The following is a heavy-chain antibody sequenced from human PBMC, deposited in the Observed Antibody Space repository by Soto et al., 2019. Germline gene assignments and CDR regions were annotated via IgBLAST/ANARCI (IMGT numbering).Heavy chain of an antibody. CDR2: INQDGSAK. CDR1: GFTFNNYD. Sequence: EVQLVESGGGLVQPGGSLRLSCAASGFTFNNYDMVWVRQAPGRGLEWVANINQDGSAKYYVDSVKGRFTISRDNAKSSLYLKINSLRAEDTATYYCGRGFGGTHWGQGSLVTVAS. J-gene: IGHJ4*02. D-gene: IGHD2-15*01. CDR3: GRGFGGTH. V-gene: IGHV3-7*05.